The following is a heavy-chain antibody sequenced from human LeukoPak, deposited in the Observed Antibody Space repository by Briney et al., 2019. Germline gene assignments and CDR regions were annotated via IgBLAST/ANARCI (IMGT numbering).Heavy chain of an antibody. V-gene: IGHV3-53*01. CDR2: IYSGGST. CDR3: ARAGGYCSGGSCYSFGVFDP. CDR1: GFTVSSNY. D-gene: IGHD2-15*01. J-gene: IGHJ5*02. Sequence: GGSLRLSCAGSGFTVSSNYMSWVRQAPGKGLEWVSVIYSGGSTYYADSVKGRFTISRDNSKNTLYLQMNSLRAEDTAVYYCARAGGYCSGGSCYSFGVFDPWGQGTLVTVSS.